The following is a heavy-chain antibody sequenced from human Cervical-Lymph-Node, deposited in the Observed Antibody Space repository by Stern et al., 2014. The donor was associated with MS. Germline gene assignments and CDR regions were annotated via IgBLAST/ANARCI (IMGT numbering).Heavy chain of an antibody. D-gene: IGHD4-23*01. Sequence: QVQLVQSGGGVVQPGRSLRLSCVASGFIFSSYGMHWVRQAPGKGLEWVAAIWYDGSNKHYIDSVKGRFTISRDNSKNTLYLQMNSLRDEDTAVYYCARDPDYGGNADRGNWFDPWGQGTLVTVSS. CDR1: GFIFSSYG. CDR3: ARDPDYGGNADRGNWFDP. J-gene: IGHJ5*02. V-gene: IGHV3-33*01. CDR2: IWYDGSNK.